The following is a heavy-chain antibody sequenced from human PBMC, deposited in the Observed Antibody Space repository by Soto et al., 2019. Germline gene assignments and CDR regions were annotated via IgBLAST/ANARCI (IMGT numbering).Heavy chain of an antibody. D-gene: IGHD3-22*01. CDR1: GFMFSDYY. CDR2: CRNKANSYTT. J-gene: IGHJ4*02. CDR3: ARGPDRSGGGTMDY. Sequence: VGSLRLSCAASGFMFSDYYMEWIRHAPGKGLEWVGRCRNKANSYTTAYAASVQGRFTLSRDDSKNSLYLQMNSLKTEDTAVYYCARGPDRSGGGTMDYWGQGT. V-gene: IGHV3-72*01.